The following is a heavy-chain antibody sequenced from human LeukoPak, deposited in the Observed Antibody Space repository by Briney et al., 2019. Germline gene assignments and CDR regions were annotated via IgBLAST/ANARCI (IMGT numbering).Heavy chain of an antibody. Sequence: SETLSLTCSVSGASIRSYYWSWIRQPPGKGLEWIGYIYTSGSTNHSPSLKGRVSLSMDTSKNQFSLKLSSVTAADTAVYYCAGHPVYYYGSGSYYSPWGQGTLVTVSS. CDR3: AGHPVYYYGSGSYYSP. CDR2: IYTSGST. D-gene: IGHD3-10*01. J-gene: IGHJ5*02. V-gene: IGHV4-4*09. CDR1: GASIRSYY.